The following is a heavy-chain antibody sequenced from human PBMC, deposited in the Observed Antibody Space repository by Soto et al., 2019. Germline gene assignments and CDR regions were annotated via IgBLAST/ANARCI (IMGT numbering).Heavy chain of an antibody. CDR3: YCGSTRPLIAARYFDY. CDR2: SYYSRRT. D-gene: IGHD6-6*01. J-gene: IGHJ4*02. Sequence: LTCTVSGGSISSGGYYWSRIRQHPGKGLESIGNSYYSRRTYYNPAMKRRVTISVNTTKNQFSLKLSPRTAAATAVYYFYCGSTRPLIAARYFDYWGQGTLVTVSS. V-gene: IGHV4-31*03. CDR1: GGSISSGGYY.